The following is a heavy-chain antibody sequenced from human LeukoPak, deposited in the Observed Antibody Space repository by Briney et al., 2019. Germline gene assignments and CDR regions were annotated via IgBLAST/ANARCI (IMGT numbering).Heavy chain of an antibody. Sequence: GRSLRLSCAASGFTISSYAMHWVRQAPGKGLEWVAVISYDGSNKYYADSVKGRFTISRDNSKNTLYLQMNSLRAEDTAVYYCARDRHGVRGVISENFDYWGQGTLVTVSS. D-gene: IGHD3-10*01. V-gene: IGHV3-30-3*01. CDR1: GFTISSYA. J-gene: IGHJ4*02. CDR2: ISYDGSNK. CDR3: ARDRHGVRGVISENFDY.